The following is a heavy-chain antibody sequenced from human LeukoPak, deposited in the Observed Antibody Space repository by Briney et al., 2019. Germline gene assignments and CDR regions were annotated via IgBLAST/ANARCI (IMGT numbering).Heavy chain of an antibody. D-gene: IGHD3-10*01. J-gene: IGHJ4*02. CDR2: VNYRLTN. V-gene: IGHV4-39*01. CDR3: ATLVPPSGPGSPHPHRFDS. Sequence: PETLSLTSTLPGDSISTANYYWGSIRQPPGDGIEWIGRVNYRLTNDNKTSLKSRVSIFVDTSKNQFSLEMTSLAAADTAVYYCATLVPPSGPGSPHPHRFDSWGQGTLVIVSS. CDR1: GDSISTANYY.